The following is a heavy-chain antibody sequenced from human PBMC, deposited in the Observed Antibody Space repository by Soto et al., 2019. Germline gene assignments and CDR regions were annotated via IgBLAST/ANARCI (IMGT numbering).Heavy chain of an antibody. D-gene: IGHD6-19*01. CDR2: ISGSGGST. Sequence: PGGSLRLSCAASGFTFSSYAMSWVRQAPGKGLEWVSAISGSGGSTYYADSVKGRFTISRDNSKNTLYLQMNSLRAEDTAVYYCATRGAVAGTGGGFFDYWGQGTLVTVSS. V-gene: IGHV3-23*01. CDR3: ATRGAVAGTGGGFFDY. J-gene: IGHJ4*02. CDR1: GFTFSSYA.